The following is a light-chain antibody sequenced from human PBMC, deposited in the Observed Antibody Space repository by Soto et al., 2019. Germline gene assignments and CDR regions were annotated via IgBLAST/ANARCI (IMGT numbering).Light chain of an antibody. CDR3: SSYAGSYTPYV. V-gene: IGLV2-14*01. Sequence: QSVLTQPASVSGSPGQSITISCTGTTSDIGGHKYVSWYQQHPDKAPKVLIFEVSNRPSGISDRFSGSKSGNTASLTISGLQAEDEADYYCSSYAGSYTPYVFGTGTKLTVL. CDR1: TSDIGGHKY. J-gene: IGLJ1*01. CDR2: EVS.